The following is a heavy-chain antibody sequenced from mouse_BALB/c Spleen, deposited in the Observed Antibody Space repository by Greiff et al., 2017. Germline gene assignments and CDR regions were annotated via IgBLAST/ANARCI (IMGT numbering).Heavy chain of an antibody. J-gene: IGHJ2*01. CDR1: GYTFTSYW. CDR3: ARGQLGLRYYFDY. V-gene: IGHV1-69*02. CDR2: IDPSDSET. Sequence: QVQLQQPGAELVKPGAPVKLSCKASGYTFTSYWMNWVKQRPGRGLEWIGRIDPSDSETHYNQKFKDKATLTVDKSSSTAYIQLSSLTSEDSAVYYCARGQLGLRYYFDYWGQGTTLTVSS. D-gene: IGHD3-2*01.